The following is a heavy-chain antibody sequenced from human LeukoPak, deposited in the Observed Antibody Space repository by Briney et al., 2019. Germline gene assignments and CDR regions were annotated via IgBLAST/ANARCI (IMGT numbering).Heavy chain of an antibody. V-gene: IGHV3-33*01. Sequence: PGRSLRLSCAASGFTFSSYGMHWVRQAPGKGLEWVAVIWYGGSNKYYADSVKGRFTISRDNSKNTLYLQMNSLRAEDTAVYYCARARDGSGSYEDYWGQGTLVTVSS. J-gene: IGHJ4*02. D-gene: IGHD3-10*01. CDR2: IWYGGSNK. CDR1: GFTFSSYG. CDR3: ARARDGSGSYEDY.